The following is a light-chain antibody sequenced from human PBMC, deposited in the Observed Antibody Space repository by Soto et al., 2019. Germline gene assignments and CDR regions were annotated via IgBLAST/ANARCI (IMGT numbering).Light chain of an antibody. CDR2: ATS. CDR3: QHYGCSGT. V-gene: IGKV3-20*01. J-gene: IGKJ1*01. CDR1: QRVSRTY. Sequence: EILWTQAPSTLSLSAGYRATLSCRASQRVSRTYLAWYHQKPVQAPRLLIYATSSRATGIPDRFSGSGSGTDIPTTSSRQEAEDVTVYYRQHYGCSGTFGQGTNVDI.